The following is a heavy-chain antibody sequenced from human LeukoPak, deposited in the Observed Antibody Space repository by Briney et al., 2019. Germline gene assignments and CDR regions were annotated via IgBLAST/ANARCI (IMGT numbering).Heavy chain of an antibody. D-gene: IGHD6-19*01. V-gene: IGHV5-51*01. CDR1: GYSFTSYW. J-gene: IGHJ4*02. Sequence: GESLEISCKGSGYSFTSYWIGWVRPMPGKGLEWMGIIYPGDSDTRYSPSFQGQVTISADKSISTAYLQWSSLKAPDTAMYYCARHQTVAGGVEFDYWGQGALVTVSS. CDR3: ARHQTVAGGVEFDY. CDR2: IYPGDSDT.